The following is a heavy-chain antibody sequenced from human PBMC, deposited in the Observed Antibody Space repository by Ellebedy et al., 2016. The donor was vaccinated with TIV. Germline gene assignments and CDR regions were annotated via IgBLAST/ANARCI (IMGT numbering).Heavy chain of an antibody. D-gene: IGHD6-13*01. CDR3: ASTYSRGSFDP. CDR1: GFSFSNFW. CDR2: ISYDGSNK. J-gene: IGHJ5*02. Sequence: PGGSLRLSCAAWGFSFSNFWMSRVRQAPGKGLEWVAVISYDGSNKYYADSVKGRFTISRDNAKNSLYLQMNSLRDEDTAVYYCASTYSRGSFDPWGQGTLVTVSS. V-gene: IGHV3-30-3*01.